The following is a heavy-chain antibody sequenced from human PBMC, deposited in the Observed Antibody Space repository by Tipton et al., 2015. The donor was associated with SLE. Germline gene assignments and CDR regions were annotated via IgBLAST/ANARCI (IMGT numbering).Heavy chain of an antibody. Sequence: TLSLTCTVSGGSISSYYWSWIRQPPGKGLEWIGCIFYSGSTYYNPSLKSRVTISVDTSKNQFSLKLSSVTAADTAVYYCARATTTVTTPYFDYWGQGTLVTVSS. CDR3: ARATTTVTTPYFDY. CDR2: IFYSGST. D-gene: IGHD4-11*01. V-gene: IGHV4-59*12. CDR1: GGSISSYY. J-gene: IGHJ4*02.